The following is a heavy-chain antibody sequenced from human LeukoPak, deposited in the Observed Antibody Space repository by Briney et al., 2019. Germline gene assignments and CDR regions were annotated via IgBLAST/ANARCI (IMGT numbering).Heavy chain of an antibody. CDR2: INPNSGGT. CDR3: ATVRGSYGGWAFDY. Sequence: ASVKVSCKASGYTFTGYYMHWVRQAPGQGLEWMGRINPNSGGTIYAQKFQGRVTMTEDTSTDTAYMELSSLRSEDTAVYYCATVRGSYGGWAFDYWGQGTLVTVSS. V-gene: IGHV1-2*06. J-gene: IGHJ4*02. CDR1: GYTFTGYY. D-gene: IGHD5-18*01.